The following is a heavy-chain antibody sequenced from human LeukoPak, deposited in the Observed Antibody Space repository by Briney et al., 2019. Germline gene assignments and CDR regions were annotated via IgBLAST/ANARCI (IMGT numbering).Heavy chain of an antibody. V-gene: IGHV3-23*01. CDR1: GFTFTSYA. CDR3: AKVGFLTLRFLEWLLAPFDY. D-gene: IGHD3-3*01. Sequence: PGGSLKLSCAVSGFTFTSYAMSWVRQAPGKGLEWVSAISGSGGTTYYADSVKGRFTISRDNSKNTLYMQMNSLRAEDTAVYYCAKVGFLTLRFLEWLLAPFDYWGQGTLVTVSS. J-gene: IGHJ4*02. CDR2: ISGSGGTT.